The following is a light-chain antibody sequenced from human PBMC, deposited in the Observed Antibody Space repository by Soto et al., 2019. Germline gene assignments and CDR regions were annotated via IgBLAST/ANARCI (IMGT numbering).Light chain of an antibody. CDR2: DVS. V-gene: IGLV2-11*01. J-gene: IGLJ2*01. CDR3: CSYAGSFTVI. CDR1: SRDVGGYNF. Sequence: QSALTQPRSVSGSPGQSVTISCTGTSRDVGGYNFVSWYQQYPGKAPKLMIYDVSKRPSGVPDRFSGSQSGNTASLTISGLQTEDEADYYCCSYAGSFTVIFGGGTKLTVL.